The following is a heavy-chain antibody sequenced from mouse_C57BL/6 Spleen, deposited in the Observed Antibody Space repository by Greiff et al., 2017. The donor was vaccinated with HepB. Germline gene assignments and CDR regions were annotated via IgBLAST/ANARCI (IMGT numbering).Heavy chain of an antibody. V-gene: IGHV5-6*01. CDR2: ISSGGSYT. J-gene: IGHJ2*01. Sequence: EVQGVESGGDLVKPGGSLKLSCAASGFTFSSYGMSWVRQTPDKRLEWVATISSGGSYTYYPDSVKGRFTISRDNAKNTLYLQMSSLKSEDTAMYYCAGQTTRLYYFDYWGQGTTLTVSS. CDR1: GFTFSSYG. CDR3: AGQTTRLYYFDY.